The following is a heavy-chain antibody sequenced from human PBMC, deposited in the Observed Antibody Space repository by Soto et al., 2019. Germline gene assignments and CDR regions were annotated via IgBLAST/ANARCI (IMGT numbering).Heavy chain of an antibody. Sequence: GGSLRLSCAASGFTFSSYSMNWVRQAPGKGLEWVSYISSSSSTIYYADSVKGRFTISRDNAKNSLYLQMNSLRDEDTAVYYCARERGYSYGFWRGAGMDVWGQGTTVTVSS. D-gene: IGHD5-18*01. J-gene: IGHJ6*02. CDR1: GFTFSSYS. V-gene: IGHV3-48*02. CDR2: ISSSSSTI. CDR3: ARERGYSYGFWRGAGMDV.